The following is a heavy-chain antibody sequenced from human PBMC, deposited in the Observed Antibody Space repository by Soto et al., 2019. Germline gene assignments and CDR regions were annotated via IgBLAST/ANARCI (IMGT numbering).Heavy chain of an antibody. CDR2: IYYSGST. CDR3: ARHNYGSGSTYFDY. CDR1: GCSISSYY. D-gene: IGHD3-10*01. Sequence: SETLSLTCPVSGCSISSYYWSWIRQPPGKGLEWSGYIYYSGSTNYNPSLKSRVTISVDTSKNQFSLKLNSVTAADTAVYYCARHNYGSGSTYFDYWGQGTLVTV. J-gene: IGHJ4*02. V-gene: IGHV4-59*08.